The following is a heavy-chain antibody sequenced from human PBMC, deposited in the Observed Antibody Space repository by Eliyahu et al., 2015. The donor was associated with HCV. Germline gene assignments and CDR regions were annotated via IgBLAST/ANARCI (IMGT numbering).Heavy chain of an antibody. V-gene: IGHV4-59*01. Sequence: QVQLQESGPGLVXPSXTLSLTCTVSXGSISTXYWSWIRQPPGKGLEWXGYIXNSGSPNHXPSLKSRXSTSIXTSKNQFSLKLSSVTAADTAVYYCASGGGGIAVAGTGGWFDPWGQGTLVTVSS. CDR3: ASGGGGIAVAGTGGWFDP. J-gene: IGHJ5*02. CDR1: XGSISTXY. D-gene: IGHD6-19*01. CDR2: IXNSGSP.